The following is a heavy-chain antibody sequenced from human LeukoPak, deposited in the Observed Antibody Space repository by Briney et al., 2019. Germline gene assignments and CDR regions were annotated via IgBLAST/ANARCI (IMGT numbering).Heavy chain of an antibody. CDR3: TTAVVRGLNAFDI. J-gene: IGHJ3*02. CDR1: GFTFSSHA. CDR2: ISSNGGNT. Sequence: GGSLRLSCAASGFTFSSHAMYWVRQAPGKGLEFVSVISSNGGNTYYPNSVKGRFTISRDDSKNTLYLQMNSLKTEDTAVYYCTTAVVRGLNAFDIWGRGTMVTVSS. V-gene: IGHV3-64*01. D-gene: IGHD3-10*01.